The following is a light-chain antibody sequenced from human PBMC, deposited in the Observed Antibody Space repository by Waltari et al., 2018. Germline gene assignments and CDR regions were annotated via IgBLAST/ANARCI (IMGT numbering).Light chain of an antibody. CDR1: SRYVGFYDF. CDR3: SSYTRRSYWV. J-gene: IGLJ3*02. V-gene: IGLV2-14*01. CDR2: KVN. Sequence: QSALTQPASVSGSPGQSITISCPGPSRYVGFYDFVSWFQHHPGKAPKVMIYKVNNRPSGVSNRFSGSKSANTASLTISGLQAEDEADYYCSSYTRRSYWVFGGGTQLTVL.